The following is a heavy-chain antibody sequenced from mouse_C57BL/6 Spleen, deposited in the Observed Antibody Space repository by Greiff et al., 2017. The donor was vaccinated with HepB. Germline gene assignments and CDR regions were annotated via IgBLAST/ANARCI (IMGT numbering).Heavy chain of an antibody. Sequence: QVQLQQPGAELVMPGASVKLSCKASGYTFTSYWMHWVKQRPGQGLEWIGEIDPSDSYTNYNQKFKGKSTLTVDKSSSTAYMQRSSLTSEDSAVYYCARPQGTWFACWGQGTLVTVSA. CDR3: ARPQGTWFAC. CDR2: IDPSDSYT. V-gene: IGHV1-69*01. J-gene: IGHJ3*01. CDR1: GYTFTSYW.